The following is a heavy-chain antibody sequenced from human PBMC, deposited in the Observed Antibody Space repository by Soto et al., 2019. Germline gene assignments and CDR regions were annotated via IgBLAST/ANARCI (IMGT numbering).Heavy chain of an antibody. CDR1: RGSFNSFA. J-gene: IGHJ4*02. CDR2: TIPIVGST. CDR3: ARGPASSGFYLFAF. V-gene: IGHV1-69*05. Sequence: VQLVQCGAEVKKPGSSVKVSCESSRGSFNSFAVSWVRQSPGQGLEWEGVTIPIVGSTKYAHKFQGRGAITTDEPARTAYTELMHLGSDDTAVYYCARGPASSGFYLFAFCGKGTLVTVSS. D-gene: IGHD3-22*01.